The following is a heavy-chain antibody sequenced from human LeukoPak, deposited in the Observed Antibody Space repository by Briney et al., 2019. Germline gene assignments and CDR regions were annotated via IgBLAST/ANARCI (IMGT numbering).Heavy chain of an antibody. CDR2: IYYSGST. Sequence: SQTLSLTCTVSGGSISSGDYYWSWIRQPPGKGLEWIGYIYYSGSTYYNPSLKSRVTISVDTSKNQFSLKLSSVTAADTAVYYCATFVVPEYYMDVWGKGTTVTVSS. J-gene: IGHJ6*03. CDR3: ATFVVPEYYMDV. D-gene: IGHD2-2*01. V-gene: IGHV4-30-4*01. CDR1: GGSISSGDYY.